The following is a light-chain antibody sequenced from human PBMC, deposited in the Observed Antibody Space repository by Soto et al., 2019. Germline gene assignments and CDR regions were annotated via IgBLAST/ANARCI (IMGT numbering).Light chain of an antibody. V-gene: IGLV1-44*01. CDR2: NDN. CDR3: AAWDDSLNGLL. CDR1: SSNIENNF. Sequence: QSVLTQPPSASGTPGPRVTISCSGSSSNIENNFVNWYRHLPGTAPKLLIYNDNQRPSGVPDRFSGSKSGTSASLAISGLHSEDEADYYCAAWDDSLNGLLFGGGTKLTVL. J-gene: IGLJ3*02.